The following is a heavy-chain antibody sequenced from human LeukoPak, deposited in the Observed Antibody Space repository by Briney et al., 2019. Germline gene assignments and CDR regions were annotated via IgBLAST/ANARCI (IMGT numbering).Heavy chain of an antibody. CDR2: ININGSST. Sequence: GGSLRLSCAASGFTFSRYWMHWVRQAPGKGLVWVSRININGSSTIYADSVKGRFTISRDNAKDTLYLQMNNLRADDTAVYYCARDRYCSGNGCQDLGYWGQGTLVTVSS. CDR1: GFTFSRYW. CDR3: ARDRYCSGNGCQDLGY. D-gene: IGHD2-15*01. J-gene: IGHJ4*02. V-gene: IGHV3-74*01.